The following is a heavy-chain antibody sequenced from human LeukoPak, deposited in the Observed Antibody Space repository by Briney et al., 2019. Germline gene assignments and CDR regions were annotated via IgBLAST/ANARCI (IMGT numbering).Heavy chain of an antibody. CDR1: GFTFSSYV. V-gene: IGHV3-23*01. Sequence: GGSLRLSCAASGFTFSSYVMSWVRQAPGKGLEWVSTISGSGGSTYYADSVKGRFTISRDNSKNTLYLQMNSLRAEDTAVYYCARVQEIAATDYWGQGTLVTASS. J-gene: IGHJ4*02. CDR3: ARVQEIAATDY. D-gene: IGHD2-15*01. CDR2: ISGSGGST.